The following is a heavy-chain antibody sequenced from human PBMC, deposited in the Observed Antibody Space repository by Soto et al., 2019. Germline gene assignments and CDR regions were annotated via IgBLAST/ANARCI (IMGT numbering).Heavy chain of an antibody. CDR1: GGTFSSYA. J-gene: IGHJ4*02. Sequence: SVKVSCKASGGTFSSYAISWVRQAPGQGLEWMGGIIPIFGTANYAQKFQGRVTITADESTSTAYMELSSLRSEDTAVYYFARDGLIGGPARTYYFDYWGQGTLVTVSS. V-gene: IGHV1-69*13. CDR3: ARDGLIGGPARTYYFDY. CDR2: IIPIFGTA. D-gene: IGHD3-16*02.